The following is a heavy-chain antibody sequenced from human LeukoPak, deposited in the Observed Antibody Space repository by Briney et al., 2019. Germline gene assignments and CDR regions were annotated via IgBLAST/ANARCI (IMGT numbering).Heavy chain of an antibody. Sequence: PGGSLRLSCAASDFTFSSCNMNWLRQAPGKGLEWLSYISASSTAIYYADSVRGRFTISRDNAKNSLYLQMNSLRAEDTAVFYCARSIYASGSYYAFDIWGQGTMVTVSS. D-gene: IGHD3-10*01. J-gene: IGHJ3*02. CDR1: DFTFSSCN. CDR3: ARSIYASGSYYAFDI. CDR2: ISASSTAI. V-gene: IGHV3-48*01.